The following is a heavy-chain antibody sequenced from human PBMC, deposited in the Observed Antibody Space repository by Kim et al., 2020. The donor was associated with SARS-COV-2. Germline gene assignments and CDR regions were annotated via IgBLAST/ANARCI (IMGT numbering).Heavy chain of an antibody. CDR2: IYYSGST. J-gene: IGHJ3*02. V-gene: IGHV4-31*03. CDR1: GGSISSGGYY. Sequence: SETLSLTCTVSGGSISSGGYYWSWIRQHPGKGLEWIGYIYYSGSTYYNPSLKSRVTISVDTSKNQFSLKLSSVTAADTAVYYCASSLRYFDWSQGAFDIWGQGTMVTVSS. CDR3: ASSLRYFDWSQGAFDI. D-gene: IGHD3-9*01.